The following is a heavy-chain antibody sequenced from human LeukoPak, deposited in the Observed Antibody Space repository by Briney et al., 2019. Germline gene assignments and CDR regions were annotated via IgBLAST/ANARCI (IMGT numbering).Heavy chain of an antibody. Sequence: GGSLRLSFAASGFTFSSYAMHWVRQAPGKGLEWVAVISYDGSNKYYADSVKGRFTISRDNSKNTLYLQMNSLRVEDTAVYYCARDSSGPGYWGQGTLVTVSS. CDR1: GFTFSSYA. V-gene: IGHV3-30*14. CDR2: ISYDGSNK. D-gene: IGHD6-19*01. J-gene: IGHJ4*01. CDR3: ARDSSGPGY.